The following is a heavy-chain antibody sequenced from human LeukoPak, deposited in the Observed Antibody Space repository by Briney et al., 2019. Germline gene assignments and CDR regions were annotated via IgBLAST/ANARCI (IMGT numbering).Heavy chain of an antibody. J-gene: IGHJ4*02. CDR3: VTNGLNFFNGPYSFDY. D-gene: IGHD2-8*01. CDR1: GFAFSDAW. CDR2: IKSQTTGGTS. Sequence: GGSLRLSCAGSGFAFSDAWMSWVRQAPGKGLEWVGRIKSQTTGGTSDYAAPVRGSFTISRDDSKNTLYLQMNSLKTEDSAVYYCVTNGLNFFNGPYSFDYWGQGTLVTVSS. V-gene: IGHV3-15*01.